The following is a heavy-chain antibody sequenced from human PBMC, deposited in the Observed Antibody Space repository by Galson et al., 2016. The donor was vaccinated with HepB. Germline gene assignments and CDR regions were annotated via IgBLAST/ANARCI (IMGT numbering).Heavy chain of an antibody. J-gene: IGHJ6*02. D-gene: IGHD1-14*01. Sequence: SVKVSCKASGYTFTSYGISWVRQAPGQGLEWMGWIAPNNGHTDYAQQLQGRVTMTTDTSTNTAYMELRSLTFDDTAVYFWARDPGSNHYGMDVWGQGTTVTVSS. CDR1: GYTFTSYG. CDR2: IAPNNGHT. V-gene: IGHV1-18*01. CDR3: ARDPGSNHYGMDV.